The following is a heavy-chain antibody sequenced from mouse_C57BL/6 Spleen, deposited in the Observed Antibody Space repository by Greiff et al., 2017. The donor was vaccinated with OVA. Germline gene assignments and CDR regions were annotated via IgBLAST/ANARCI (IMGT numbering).Heavy chain of an antibody. V-gene: IGHV1-55*01. CDR3: ARKNDYDGGDY. J-gene: IGHJ4*01. Sequence: LVESGAELVKPGASVKMSCKASGYTFTSYWITWVKQRPGQGLEWIGDIYPGSGSTNYNEKFKSKATLTVDTSSSTAYMQLSSLTSEDSAVYYCARKNDYDGGDYWGQGTSVTVSS. CDR1: GYTFTSYW. D-gene: IGHD2-4*01. CDR2: IYPGSGST.